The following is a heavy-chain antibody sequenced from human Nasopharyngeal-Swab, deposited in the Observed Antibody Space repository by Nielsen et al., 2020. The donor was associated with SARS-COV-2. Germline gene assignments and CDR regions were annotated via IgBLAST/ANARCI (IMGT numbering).Heavy chain of an antibody. D-gene: IGHD6-13*01. CDR2: INAGNGNT. V-gene: IGHV1-3*01. CDR3: ARGDYSSSWDRSYYGMDV. Sequence: WVRQAPGQRLEWMRWINAGNGNTKYSQKFQGRVTITRDTSASTAYMELSSLRSEDTAVYYCARGDYSSSWDRSYYGMDVWGQGTTVTVSS. J-gene: IGHJ6*02.